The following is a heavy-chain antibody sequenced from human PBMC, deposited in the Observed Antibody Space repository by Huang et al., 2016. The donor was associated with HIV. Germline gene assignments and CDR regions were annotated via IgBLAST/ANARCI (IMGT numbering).Heavy chain of an antibody. J-gene: IGHJ4*02. Sequence: QVQLVQSGAEVKKPGSSVKVSCKASGGTFSSYAISWVRQAPGQGLEWMGGSSPIFGTSNYAQKFQGRVTITADESTSTAYMELSSLRSEDTAVDYCARARGYYDSSVSYYFDYWGQGTLVTVSS. CDR3: ARARGYYDSSVSYYFDY. CDR1: GGTFSSYA. D-gene: IGHD3-22*01. V-gene: IGHV1-69*13. CDR2: SSPIFGTS.